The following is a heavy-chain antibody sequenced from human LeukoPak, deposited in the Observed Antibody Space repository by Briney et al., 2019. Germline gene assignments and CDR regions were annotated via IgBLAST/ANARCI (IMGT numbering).Heavy chain of an antibody. V-gene: IGHV1-18*01. CDR3: ARVQLALYYYYYYGMDV. Sequence: ASVKVSCKASGYTSTSYGISWVRQAPGQGLEWMGWTSAYNGNTNYAQKLQGRVTMTTDTSTSTAYMELRSLRSDDSAVYYCARVQLALYYYYYYGMDVWGQGTTVTVSS. CDR2: TSAYNGNT. CDR1: GYTSTSYG. J-gene: IGHJ6*02. D-gene: IGHD6-13*01.